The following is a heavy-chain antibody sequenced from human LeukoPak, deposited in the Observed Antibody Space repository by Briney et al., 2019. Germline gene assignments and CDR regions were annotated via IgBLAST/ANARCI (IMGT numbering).Heavy chain of an antibody. Sequence: ASVKVSCKASGGTFSSYAISWVRQAPGQGLEWMGRIIPILGIANYAQKFQGRVTITADKSTSTAYMELSSLRSEDTAVYYCARETPVKYSSGLNAFDIWGQGTMVTVSS. D-gene: IGHD6-19*01. CDR3: ARETPVKYSSGLNAFDI. CDR2: IIPILGIA. V-gene: IGHV1-69*04. CDR1: GGTFSSYA. J-gene: IGHJ3*02.